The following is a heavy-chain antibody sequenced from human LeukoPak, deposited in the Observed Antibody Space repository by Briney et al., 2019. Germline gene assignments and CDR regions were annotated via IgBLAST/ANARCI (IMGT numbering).Heavy chain of an antibody. Sequence: GGSLRLSCAASGFTFSSYWMSWVRQAPGKGLEWVANIKQAGSEKYYVDSVKGRFTISRDNAKNSLYLQMNSLRVEDTAVYYCARAAPEDSSSWYGDYYYYYMDVWGKGTTVTISS. D-gene: IGHD6-13*01. CDR3: ARAAPEDSSSWYGDYYYYYMDV. CDR1: GFTFSSYW. V-gene: IGHV3-7*01. CDR2: IKQAGSEK. J-gene: IGHJ6*03.